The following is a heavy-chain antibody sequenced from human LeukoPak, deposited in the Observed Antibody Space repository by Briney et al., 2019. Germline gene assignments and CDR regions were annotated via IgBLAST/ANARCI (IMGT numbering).Heavy chain of an antibody. CDR1: GFTFSSYS. CDR2: ISSSSSYI. V-gene: IGHV3-21*04. D-gene: IGHD3-10*01. Sequence: GGSLRLSCAASGFTFSSYSMNWVRQAPGKGLEWVSSISSSSSYIYYADSVKGRFTISRDNSKNTLYLQMNSLRAEDTAVYYCAKGTDRIYYYGSGSYSDYWGQGTLVTVSS. J-gene: IGHJ4*02. CDR3: AKGTDRIYYYGSGSYSDY.